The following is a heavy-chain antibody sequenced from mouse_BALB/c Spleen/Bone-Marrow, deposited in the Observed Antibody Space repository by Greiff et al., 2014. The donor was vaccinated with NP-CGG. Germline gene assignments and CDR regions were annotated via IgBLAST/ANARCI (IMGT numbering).Heavy chain of an antibody. D-gene: IGHD1-1*01. CDR3: ARYYYGSSLFAY. CDR2: IDPANGNT. Sequence: EVQLQQSGAELVKPGASVKLSCTASGFNIKDTYMYWVKQRPEQGLEWIGRIDPANGNTKYDPKFQDKATITADTSSNTAYLQLSSLTSEDTAVYYCARYYYGSSLFAYWGQGPLVTVST. J-gene: IGHJ3*01. CDR1: GFNIKDTY. V-gene: IGHV14-3*02.